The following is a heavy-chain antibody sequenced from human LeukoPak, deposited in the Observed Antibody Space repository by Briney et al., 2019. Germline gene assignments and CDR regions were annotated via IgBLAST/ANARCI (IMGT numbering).Heavy chain of an antibody. CDR2: INHSGST. CDR1: GGSFSGYY. J-gene: IGHJ1*01. D-gene: IGHD2-2*01. Sequence: ETLSLTCAVYGGSFSGYYWSWIRQPPGKGLEWIGEINHSGSTNYNPSLKSRVTISVDTSKNQFSLKLSSVTAADTAVYYCARGPFAPAAKGPFRHWGQGTLVTVSS. CDR3: ARGPFAPAAKGPFRH. V-gene: IGHV4-34*01.